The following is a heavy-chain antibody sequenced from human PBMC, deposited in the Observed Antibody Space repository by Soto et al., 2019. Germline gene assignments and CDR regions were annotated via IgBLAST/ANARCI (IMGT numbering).Heavy chain of an antibody. CDR1: GFTFSSYG. D-gene: IGHD4-17*01. V-gene: IGHV3-33*01. Sequence: QVQLVESGGGVVKPGRSLRLSCAASGFTFSSYGMHWVRQAPGKGLEWVAVIWYDGSNKYYADSVRGRFTISRDNSKNTLYLQMNSLRAEDTAVYYCARDTDDYGYYGWTDYWGQGTLVTVSS. CDR3: ARDTDDYGYYGWTDY. CDR2: IWYDGSNK. J-gene: IGHJ4*02.